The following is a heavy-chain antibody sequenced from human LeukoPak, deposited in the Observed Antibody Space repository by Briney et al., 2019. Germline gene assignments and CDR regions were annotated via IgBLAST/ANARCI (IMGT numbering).Heavy chain of an antibody. CDR3: ARGRVTLEY. J-gene: IGHJ4*02. CDR1: GGSFSGYY. D-gene: IGHD2/OR15-2a*01. CDR2: INHSGST. V-gene: IGHV4-34*01. Sequence: SETLSLTCAVYGGSFSGYYWSWIRQPPGKGLEWIGEINHSGSTNYNPSLKSRVTISVDTSKNQFSLKLCSVTAADTAVYYCARGRVTLEYWGQGTLVTVSS.